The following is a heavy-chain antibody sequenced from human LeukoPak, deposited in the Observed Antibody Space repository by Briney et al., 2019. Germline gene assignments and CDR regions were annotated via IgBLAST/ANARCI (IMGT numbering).Heavy chain of an antibody. CDR3: ARGYYYGSGSLLDY. J-gene: IGHJ4*02. V-gene: IGHV4-38-2*02. Sequence: PSETLSLTCTVSGYSISSGYYWGWIRRPPGKGLEWIGSIYHSGSTYYNPSLKSRVTISVDTSKNQFSLKLSSVTAADTAVYYCARGYYYGSGSLLDYWGQGTLVTVSS. CDR2: IYHSGST. D-gene: IGHD3-10*01. CDR1: GYSISSGYY.